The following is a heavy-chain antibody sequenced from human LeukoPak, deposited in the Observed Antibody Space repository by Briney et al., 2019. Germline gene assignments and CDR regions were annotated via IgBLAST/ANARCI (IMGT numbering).Heavy chain of an antibody. CDR2: INHSGST. V-gene: IGHV4-34*01. CDR3: ARVPAYSSSWYKYFQH. J-gene: IGHJ1*01. Sequence: SETLSLTCAVYGGSFSGYYWSWIRQAPGKGLEWIGEINHSGSTNYNPSLKSRVTISVDTSKNQFSLKLSSVTAADTAVYYCARVPAYSSSWYKYFQHWGQGTLVTVSS. CDR1: GGSFSGYY. D-gene: IGHD6-13*01.